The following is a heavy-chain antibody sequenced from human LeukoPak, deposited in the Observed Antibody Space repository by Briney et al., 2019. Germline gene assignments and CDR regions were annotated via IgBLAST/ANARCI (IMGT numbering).Heavy chain of an antibody. J-gene: IGHJ4*02. D-gene: IGHD3-10*01. V-gene: IGHV3-7*01. CDR2: IKQDGSEK. CDR3: ARGYGSGSSSPFDY. Sequence: KGLEWVANIKQDGSEKYYVESVKGRFTIYRANAKNSLYLQMNSLRAEDTAVYYCARGYGSGSSSPFDYWGQGTPVSVSS.